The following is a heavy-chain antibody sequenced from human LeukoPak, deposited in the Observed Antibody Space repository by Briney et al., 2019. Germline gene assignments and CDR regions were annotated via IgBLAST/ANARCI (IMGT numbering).Heavy chain of an antibody. D-gene: IGHD5-12*01. CDR3: ARVTGLRFMDV. CDR2: ISSSSSTI. Sequence: GSLRLSCAASGFTFSSYSMNWVRQAPGKGLEWVSYISSSSSTIYYADSVKGRFTISRDNAKNSLYLQMNSLRAEDTAVYYCARVTGLRFMDVWGQGTTVTVSS. V-gene: IGHV3-48*01. J-gene: IGHJ6*02. CDR1: GFTFSSYS.